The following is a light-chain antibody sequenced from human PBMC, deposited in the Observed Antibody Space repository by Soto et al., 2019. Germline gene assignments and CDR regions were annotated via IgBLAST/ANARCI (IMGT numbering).Light chain of an antibody. V-gene: IGLV2-18*02. CDR1: SSDIGTYDR. J-gene: IGLJ2*01. Sequence: QSALTQPPSVSGSPGQSVTISCIGTSSDIGTYDRVSWYQAPPGTAPKLIVYEVHHRPSGVPDRFSGSKSGNTASLTISGLQAEDEADYYCSSYAISTTLLFGGGTQLTVL. CDR3: SSYAISTTLL. CDR2: EVH.